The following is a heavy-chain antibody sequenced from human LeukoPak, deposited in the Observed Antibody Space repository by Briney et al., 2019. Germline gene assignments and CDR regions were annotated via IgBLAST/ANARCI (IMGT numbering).Heavy chain of an antibody. CDR2: ISSSSSYI. J-gene: IGHJ4*02. CDR1: GFTFSSYS. Sequence: GGSLRPSCAASGFTFSSYSMNWVRQAPGKGLEWVSSISSSSSYIYYADSVKGRFTISRDNAKNSLYLQMNSLRAEDTAVYYCARDRAYSGNDATYFDYWGRGTLLTVTS. CDR3: ARDRAYSGNDATYFDY. V-gene: IGHV3-21*01. D-gene: IGHD5-12*01.